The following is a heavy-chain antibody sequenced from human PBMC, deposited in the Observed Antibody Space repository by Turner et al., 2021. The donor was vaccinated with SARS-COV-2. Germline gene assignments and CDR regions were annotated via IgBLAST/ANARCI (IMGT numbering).Heavy chain of an antibody. D-gene: IGHD6-13*01. J-gene: IGHJ5*02. Sequence: QLQLQESGPGLVKPSETLSLTCTVSGGSISSSSYYWGWIRQPPGKGLEWIGSFYYSGSTYYNPSLKSRVTISVDTSKNQFSLKLTSVTAADTAVYFCARHWEVAAAAYLARFDPWGQGTLVTVSS. CDR3: ARHWEVAAAAYLARFDP. CDR2: FYYSGST. V-gene: IGHV4-39*01. CDR1: GGSISSSSYY.